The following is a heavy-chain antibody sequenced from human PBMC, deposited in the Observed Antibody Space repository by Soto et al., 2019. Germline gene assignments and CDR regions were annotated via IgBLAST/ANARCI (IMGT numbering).Heavy chain of an antibody. CDR1: GGSISSSNW. CDR3: ATGAEGATTGYYGMDV. Sequence: SETLCLTCAVSGGSISSSNWWGWVRQPPGKGLEWIGEIYHSGSTNYNPSLKSRVTISIDKSKNQFSLKLSSVTAADTAVYYCATGAEGATTGYYGMDVWGQGTTVT. V-gene: IGHV4-4*02. CDR2: IYHSGST. J-gene: IGHJ6*02. D-gene: IGHD1-26*01.